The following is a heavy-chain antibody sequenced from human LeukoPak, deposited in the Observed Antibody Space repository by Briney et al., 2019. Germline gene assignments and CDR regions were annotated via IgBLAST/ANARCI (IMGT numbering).Heavy chain of an antibody. J-gene: IGHJ4*02. CDR1: GYTFTGYY. D-gene: IGHD1-14*01. CDR3: ARERGSEPSFDY. Sequence: ASVKVSCKASGYTFTGYYMHWVRQASGQGLEWMGWINPNSGGTNYAQKFQGWVTMTRDTFISTAYMELSRLRSDDTAVYYCARERGSEPSFDYWGQGTLVTVSS. V-gene: IGHV1-2*04. CDR2: INPNSGGT.